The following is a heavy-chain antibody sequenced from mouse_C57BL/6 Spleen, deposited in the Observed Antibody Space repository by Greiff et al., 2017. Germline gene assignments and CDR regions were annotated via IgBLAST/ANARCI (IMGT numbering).Heavy chain of an antibody. V-gene: IGHV1-64*01. Sequence: QVHVKQPGAELVKPGASVKLSCKASGYTFTSYWMHWVKQRPGQGLEWIGMIHPNSGSTNYNEKFKSKATLTVNKSSSTAYMQLSSLTSEDSAVYYCARHYYGSSYSYFDYWGQGTTLTVSS. J-gene: IGHJ2*01. D-gene: IGHD1-1*01. CDR3: ARHYYGSSYSYFDY. CDR1: GYTFTSYW. CDR2: IHPNSGST.